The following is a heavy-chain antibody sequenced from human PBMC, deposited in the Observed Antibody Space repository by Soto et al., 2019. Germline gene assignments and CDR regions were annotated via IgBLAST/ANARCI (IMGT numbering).Heavy chain of an antibody. CDR2: IIPIFGTA. V-gene: IGHV1-69*13. CDR1: GGTFSSYA. CDR3: ARVDAQWLVDHYYYYGMDV. J-gene: IGHJ6*02. D-gene: IGHD6-19*01. Sequence: GASVKVSCKASGGTFSSYAISWVRQAPGQGLEWMGGIIPIFGTANYAQKFQGRVTITADESTSTAYMELSSLRSEDTAVYYCARVDAQWLVDHYYYYGMDVWGQGTTVTSP.